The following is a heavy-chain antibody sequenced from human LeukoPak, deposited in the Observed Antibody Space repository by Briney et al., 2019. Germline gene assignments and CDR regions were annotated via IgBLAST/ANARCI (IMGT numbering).Heavy chain of an antibody. CDR2: IYSGGTT. V-gene: IGHV3-53*01. CDR1: GFTVSSHY. CDR3: AKAVGTTLSHFDY. Sequence: GGSLRLSCAASGFTVSSHYMSWVRQAPGKGLEWVSVIYSGGTTYYADSVKGRFTISRDNSKNTLYLQMNSLRAEDTAVYYCAKAVGTTLSHFDYWGQGTLVTVSS. J-gene: IGHJ4*02. D-gene: IGHD1-1*01.